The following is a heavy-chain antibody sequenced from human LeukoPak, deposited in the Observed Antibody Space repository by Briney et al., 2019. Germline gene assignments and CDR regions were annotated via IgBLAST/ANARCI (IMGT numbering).Heavy chain of an antibody. Sequence: ASVKVSCKTSGGTFSNNVISWVRQAPGQGLEWMGWISAYNGNTNYAQKLQGRVTMTTDTSTSTAYMELRSLRSDDTAVYYCARVGFRNWFDPWGQGTLVTVSS. V-gene: IGHV1-18*01. J-gene: IGHJ5*02. CDR1: GGTFSNNV. CDR2: ISAYNGNT. CDR3: ARVGFRNWFDP.